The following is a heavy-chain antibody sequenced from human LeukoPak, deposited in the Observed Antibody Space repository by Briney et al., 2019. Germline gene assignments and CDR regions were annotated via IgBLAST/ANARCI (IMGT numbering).Heavy chain of an antibody. CDR3: ARGRGYSYRAFDI. J-gene: IGHJ3*02. D-gene: IGHD5-18*01. Sequence: SQTLSLTCTVSGGSISSGGYYWSWILQHPGKGLEWIGYIYYSGSTYYNPSLKSRVTISVDTSKNQFSLKLSSVTAADTAVYYCARGRGYSYRAFDIWGQGTMVTVSS. V-gene: IGHV4-31*03. CDR1: GGSISSGGYY. CDR2: IYYSGST.